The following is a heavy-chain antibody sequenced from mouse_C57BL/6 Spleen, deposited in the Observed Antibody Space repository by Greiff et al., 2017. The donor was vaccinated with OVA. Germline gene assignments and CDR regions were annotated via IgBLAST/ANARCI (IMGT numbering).Heavy chain of an antibody. V-gene: IGHV5-17*01. D-gene: IGHD1-1*01. CDR3: ARPPNYYGSSLAY. CDR2: ISSGSSTI. J-gene: IGHJ3*01. Sequence: EVKVEESGGGLVKPGGSLKLSCAASGFTFSDYGMHWVRQAPEKGLEWVAYISSGSSTIYYADTVKGRFTISREDAKNTLFLQMTSLRSEDTAMYYCARPPNYYGSSLAYWGQGTLVTVSA. CDR1: GFTFSDYG.